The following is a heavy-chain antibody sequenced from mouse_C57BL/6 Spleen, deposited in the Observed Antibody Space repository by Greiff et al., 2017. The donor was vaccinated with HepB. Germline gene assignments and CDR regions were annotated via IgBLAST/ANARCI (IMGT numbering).Heavy chain of an antibody. CDR1: GYTFTSYW. J-gene: IGHJ2*01. Sequence: QVQLQQPGAELVRPGSSVKLSCKASGYTFTSYWMHWVKQRPIQGLEWIGNIDPSDSETHYNQKFKDKATLTVDKSSSTAYMQLSSLTSEDSAVYYCARDGTAQATYYYFDYWGQGTTLTVSS. CDR2: IDPSDSET. D-gene: IGHD3-2*02. V-gene: IGHV1-52*01. CDR3: ARDGTAQATYYYFDY.